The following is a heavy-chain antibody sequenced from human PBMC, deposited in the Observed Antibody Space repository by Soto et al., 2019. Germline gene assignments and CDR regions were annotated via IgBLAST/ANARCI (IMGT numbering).Heavy chain of an antibody. CDR3: ARGVTYSGSYFEPVDY. V-gene: IGHV3-21*01. D-gene: IGHD1-26*01. Sequence: EVQLVESGGGLVKPGGSLRLSCAASGFTFSSYSMNWVRQAPGKGLEWVSSISPSTSYIYYSDSVMGRFTISRDNAKNSLYLQMNSLTAEDTAVYYCARGVTYSGSYFEPVDYWGQGTLVTVSS. CDR1: GFTFSSYS. CDR2: ISPSTSYI. J-gene: IGHJ4*02.